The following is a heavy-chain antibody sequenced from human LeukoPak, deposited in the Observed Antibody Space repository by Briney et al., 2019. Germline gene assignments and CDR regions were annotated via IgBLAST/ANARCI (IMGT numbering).Heavy chain of an antibody. D-gene: IGHD5-24*01. CDR1: GGSISSGGYY. Sequence: PSETLSLTCTVSGGSISSGGYYWSWIRQPPGKGLEWIVYIYHSGSTYYHPSLKSRVTISVDRSKNQFSLKLSSVTAADTAVYYCARDGLLEIANYWRQGTLVTDSS. CDR2: IYHSGST. CDR3: ARDGLLEIANY. J-gene: IGHJ4*02. V-gene: IGHV4-30-2*01.